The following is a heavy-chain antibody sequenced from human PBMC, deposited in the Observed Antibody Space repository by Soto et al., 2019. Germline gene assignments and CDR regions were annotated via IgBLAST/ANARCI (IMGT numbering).Heavy chain of an antibody. D-gene: IGHD3-3*01. V-gene: IGHV4-30-4*01. CDR1: GASVTSGDYY. CDR2: MHDSGTT. Sequence: QAQLQESGPGLVRPSQTLSLSCSVSGASVTSGDYYLNWIRQTPGTGLEWLGYMHDSGTTSYNPSLKSRVTISRDTSKNQFSLKLTSVSAGDTAVYFCARGGLYDLWSGLFAWGQGNRVTVSS. J-gene: IGHJ5*02. CDR3: ARGGLYDLWSGLFA.